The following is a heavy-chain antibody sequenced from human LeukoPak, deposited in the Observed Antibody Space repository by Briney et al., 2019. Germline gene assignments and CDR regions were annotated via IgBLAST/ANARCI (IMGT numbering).Heavy chain of an antibody. CDR3: ARGYCSGGSCYSDY. V-gene: IGHV4-59*01. Sequence: SETLSLTCTVSGGSISSYYWSWIRQPPGKGLEWIGYIYDSGSTNYNPSLKSRVTISVDTSKNQFSLKLSSVTAADTAVYYCARGYCSGGSCYSDYWGQGTLVTVSS. J-gene: IGHJ4*02. CDR1: GGSISSYY. CDR2: IYDSGST. D-gene: IGHD2-15*01.